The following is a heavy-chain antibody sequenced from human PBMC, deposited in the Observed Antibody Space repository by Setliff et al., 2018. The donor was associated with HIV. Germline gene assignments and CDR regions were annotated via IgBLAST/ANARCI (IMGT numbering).Heavy chain of an antibody. CDR3: ARGKDPGLYFDN. CDR2: IYYSGRT. CDR1: GDSITRGGYY. D-gene: IGHD2-15*01. J-gene: IGHJ4*02. V-gene: IGHV4-31*11. Sequence: SETLSLTCAVSGDSITRGGYYWSWIRQFAGKGLEWIADIYYSGRTNYNPSLKSRLTVSIDTSKNHLSLKLTSMTAADTAMYFCARGKDPGLYFDNWRQVMLVTVTS.